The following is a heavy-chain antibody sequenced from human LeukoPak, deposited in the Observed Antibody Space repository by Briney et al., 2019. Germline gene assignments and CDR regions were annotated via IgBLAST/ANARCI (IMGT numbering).Heavy chain of an antibody. Sequence: PGGSLRLSCAASGFIFSSYAMSWVRQAPGRGLEWVAVISYDGSNKYYADSVKGRFTISRDNSKNTLYLQMNSLRAEDTAVYYCAREGYGDYTDTFDYWGQGTLVTVSS. D-gene: IGHD4-17*01. V-gene: IGHV3-30-3*01. CDR3: AREGYGDYTDTFDY. J-gene: IGHJ4*02. CDR2: ISYDGSNK. CDR1: GFIFSSYA.